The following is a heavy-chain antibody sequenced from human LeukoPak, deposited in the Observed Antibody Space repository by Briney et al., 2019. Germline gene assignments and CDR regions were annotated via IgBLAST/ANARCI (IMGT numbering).Heavy chain of an antibody. CDR3: ARGPVGGATYYDGDAFDI. CDR1: GGSISNYY. J-gene: IGHJ3*02. D-gene: IGHD1-26*01. V-gene: IGHV4-59*01. Sequence: PSETLSLTCTVSGGSISNYYWNWIRQPPGKGLELIGYIYYSGTTDYNPSLKSRVSMSVDTSKNQFSLKLSSVTAVDTAVYYCARGPVGGATYYDGDAFDIWGQGTMVTVSS. CDR2: IYYSGTT.